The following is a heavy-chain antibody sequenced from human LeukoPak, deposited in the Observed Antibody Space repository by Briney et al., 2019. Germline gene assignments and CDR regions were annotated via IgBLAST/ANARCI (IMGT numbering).Heavy chain of an antibody. CDR2: ISDDGNNK. CDR1: GFTFSNYG. D-gene: IGHD2-15*01. CDR3: ARDADIVVVVAASFFDY. J-gene: IGHJ4*02. V-gene: IGHV3-30*03. Sequence: PGGSLRLSCAASGFTFSNYGMHWVRQAPGKGLEWVAVISDDGNNKYYVDSVRGRFTISRDNSKNTLYLQMNSLRAEDTAVYYCARDADIVVVVAASFFDYWGQGTLVTVSS.